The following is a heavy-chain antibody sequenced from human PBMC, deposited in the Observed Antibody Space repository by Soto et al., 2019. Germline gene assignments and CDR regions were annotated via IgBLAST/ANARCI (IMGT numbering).Heavy chain of an antibody. CDR1: GFTFSSYG. CDR3: AKDPNSSGWYGYYYYYYMDV. Sequence: QVQLEESGGGVVQPGRSLRLSCAAPGFTFSSYGMHWVRQAPGKGLEWVAVISYDGSNKYYADSVKGRFTISRDNSKNTLYLQINSLRAEDTAVYYCAKDPNSSGWYGYYYYYYMDVWGKGTTVTVSS. CDR2: ISYDGSNK. J-gene: IGHJ6*03. V-gene: IGHV3-30*18. D-gene: IGHD6-19*01.